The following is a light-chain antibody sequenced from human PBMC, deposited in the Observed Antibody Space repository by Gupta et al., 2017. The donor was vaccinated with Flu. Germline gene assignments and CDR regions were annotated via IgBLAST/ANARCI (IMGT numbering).Light chain of an antibody. Sequence: SYELTQPLSVSVALGQTARITCGGNNIGNKNVHWYLQKPGQAPVLVIYRDTNRPSGIPERFSGSNSRNTATLTISRAQAGDEADYYCQVWDSSTGVFGGGTKLTVL. CDR3: QVWDSSTGV. V-gene: IGLV3-9*01. J-gene: IGLJ2*01. CDR1: NIGNKN. CDR2: RDT.